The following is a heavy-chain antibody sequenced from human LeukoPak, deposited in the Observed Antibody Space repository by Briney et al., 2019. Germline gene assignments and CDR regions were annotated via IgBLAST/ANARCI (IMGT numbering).Heavy chain of an antibody. D-gene: IGHD2-2*01. CDR3: ARIVPAAYYLDY. J-gene: IGHJ4*02. V-gene: IGHV4-38-2*01. Sequence: MASETLSLTCAVSGYSISSGYYWGWIRQPPGKGLEWIGSIYHSGSTYYNPSLKSRVTISVDTSKNQFSLKLSSVTAADTAVYYCARIVPAAYYLDYWGQGTLVTVSS. CDR2: IYHSGST. CDR1: GYSISSGYY.